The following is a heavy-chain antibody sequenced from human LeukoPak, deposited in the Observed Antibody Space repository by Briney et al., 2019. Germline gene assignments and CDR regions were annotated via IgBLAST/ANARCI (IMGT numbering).Heavy chain of an antibody. CDR3: ATIRIRGLTDMDV. Sequence: SETLSLTCTIFTDSISNYYWSWLRQPAGKGLEWIGRIYTTGFTDYNPSLKSRVTMSIDTSKNQFSLEMSSVTAADTAVYYCATIRIRGLTDMDVWGEGTTVTVSS. D-gene: IGHD3-10*01. V-gene: IGHV4-4*07. CDR2: IYTTGFT. J-gene: IGHJ6*03. CDR1: TDSISNYY.